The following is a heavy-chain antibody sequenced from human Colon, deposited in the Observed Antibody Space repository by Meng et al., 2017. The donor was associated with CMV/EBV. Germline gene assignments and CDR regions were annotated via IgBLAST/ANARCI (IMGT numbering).Heavy chain of an antibody. CDR1: YDFVNCG. Sequence: YDFVNCGITWVRKGAGQGPGWMGWIGPYNGNGEYALKFQGRVTMTANTSTNTAYLELKSLTFDDTAVYFCARGPEYYSDINGHYYLYWGQGTLVTVSS. CDR2: IGPYNGNG. J-gene: IGHJ4*02. V-gene: IGHV1-18*01. CDR3: ARGPEYYSDINGHYYLY. D-gene: IGHD3-22*01.